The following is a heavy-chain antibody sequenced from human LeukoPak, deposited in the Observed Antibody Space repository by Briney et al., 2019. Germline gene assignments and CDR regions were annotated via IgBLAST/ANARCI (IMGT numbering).Heavy chain of an antibody. D-gene: IGHD6-13*01. V-gene: IGHV4-61*01. Sequence: KPSETLSLTCTVSGGSISSSSYYWSWIRQPPGKGLEWIGYIYYSGSTNYNPSLKSRVTISVDTSKNQFSLKLSSVTAADTAVYYCARSRSSWYGDWGQGTLVTVSS. CDR1: GGSISSSSYY. CDR2: IYYSGST. J-gene: IGHJ4*02. CDR3: ARSRSSWYGD.